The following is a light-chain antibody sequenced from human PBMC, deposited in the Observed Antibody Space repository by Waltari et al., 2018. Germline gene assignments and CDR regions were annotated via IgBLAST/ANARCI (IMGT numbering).Light chain of an antibody. CDR3: QSYDYRLSGSEV. V-gene: IGLV1-40*01. CDR2: GNN. Sequence: QSVLTQPPSVSGAPGQRATISCTGSSSNIGAGYDVKLYQQLPGTPPKLLIFGNNNRPSGVPDRFSGSKSGTSASLAITGLQAEDEADYYCQSYDYRLSGSEVFGGGTKLTVL. J-gene: IGLJ2*01. CDR1: SSNIGAGYD.